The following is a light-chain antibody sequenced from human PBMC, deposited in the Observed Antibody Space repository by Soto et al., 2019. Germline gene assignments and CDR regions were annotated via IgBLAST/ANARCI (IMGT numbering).Light chain of an antibody. Sequence: QSVLTQPPSASGSPGQSVTISCTGAGTDVGQYNYVSWYQQHPGKAPKLLIHHVSRRPSGVPARFSGSKSGNTASLTVSGLQTEDEADYYCSSYGGYNNVLFGGGTMLTVL. CDR3: SSYGGYNNVL. V-gene: IGLV2-8*01. J-gene: IGLJ2*01. CDR1: GTDVGQYNY. CDR2: HVS.